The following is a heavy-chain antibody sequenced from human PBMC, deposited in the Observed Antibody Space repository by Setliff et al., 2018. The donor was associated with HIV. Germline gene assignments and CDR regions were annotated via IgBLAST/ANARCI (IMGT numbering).Heavy chain of an antibody. J-gene: IGHJ4*02. V-gene: IGHV4-39*01. D-gene: IGHD3-3*01. CDR3: ARSIVPVASGYYYFEY. CDR1: GGSINSTSYH. CDR2: IYHTGST. Sequence: SETRSLTCTVSGGSINSTSYHCGWIRQTPGNGLEWIGSIYHTGSTYYKPSLKSRVTISVDTSKNPFSLRLSSVAAGDTAVYYCARSIVPVASGYYYFEYWGQGTLVTVSS.